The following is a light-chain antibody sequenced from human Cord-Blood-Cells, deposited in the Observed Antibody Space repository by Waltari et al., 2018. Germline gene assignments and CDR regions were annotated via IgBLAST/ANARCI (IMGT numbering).Light chain of an antibody. CDR1: QSVSSSY. V-gene: IGKV3-20*01. CDR2: GAS. Sequence: EIVLTQSPGTLSLSPGARATLSCRASQSVSSSYLGWYQQKPGQAPRLLIYGASSRATGIPDRFSGSGSGTDFTLTISRLEPEDFAVYYCQQYGSSPSTFGPGTKVDIK. J-gene: IGKJ3*01. CDR3: QQYGSSPST.